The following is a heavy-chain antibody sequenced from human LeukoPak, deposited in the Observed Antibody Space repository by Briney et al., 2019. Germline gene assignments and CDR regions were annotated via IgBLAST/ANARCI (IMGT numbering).Heavy chain of an antibody. J-gene: IGHJ4*02. CDR1: GYSISSGYY. CDR2: IYHSGST. D-gene: IGHD5-18*01. V-gene: IGHV4-38-2*02. CDR3: ARGPVDTAMVPDY. Sequence: PSETLSLTCTVSGYSISSGYYWGWIRQPPGKGLEWIGSIYHSGSTYYNPSLKSRVTISVDTSKNQFSLKLSSVTAADTAVYYCARGPVDTAMVPDYWGQGTLVTVSS.